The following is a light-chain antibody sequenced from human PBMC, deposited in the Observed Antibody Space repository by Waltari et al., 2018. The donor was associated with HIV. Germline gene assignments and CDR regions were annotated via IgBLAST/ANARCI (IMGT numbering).Light chain of an antibody. CDR1: QRIGKF. Sequence: DIPLTQSPSSLAASVGERVTITCRASQRIGKFLNWYQHKPVKAPSLLIFAASSLHSGVPSRFIGSGSGTDFTLTITGLQPEDFATYYCQQTYRTPSFGQGTTVEVK. CDR2: AAS. J-gene: IGKJ1*01. CDR3: QQTYRTPS. V-gene: IGKV1-39*01.